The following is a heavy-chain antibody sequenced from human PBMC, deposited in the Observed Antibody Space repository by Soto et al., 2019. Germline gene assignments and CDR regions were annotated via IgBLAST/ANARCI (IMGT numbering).Heavy chain of an antibody. CDR1: GGSVNSGGYY. D-gene: IGHD2-8*01. CDR3: ARGDHGPRRFYFDT. CDR2: IFYNGGT. Sequence: PSETLSLTCTVSGGSVNSGGYYWSWIRQPPGKGLEWIGFIFYNGGTSYNPSLGSRVTISADTSKTLFSLNLNFVTAADKAVYYCARGDHGPRRFYFDTWGQGTLVTVSS. V-gene: IGHV4-61*03. J-gene: IGHJ4*02.